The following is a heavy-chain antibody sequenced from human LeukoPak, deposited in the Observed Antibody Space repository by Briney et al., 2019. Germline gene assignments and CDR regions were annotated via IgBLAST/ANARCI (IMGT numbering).Heavy chain of an antibody. J-gene: IGHJ4*02. Sequence: ASVKVSCKASGGTFSSYAISWVRQPPGRGLEWMRGIIPIFGTANYAQKFQGRVTITTDESPSTAYMELSSLRSEDTGVYYCAREGYCSGGSCYSRGYYFDYWGQGTLVTVSS. D-gene: IGHD2-15*01. V-gene: IGHV1-69*05. CDR3: AREGYCSGGSCYSRGYYFDY. CDR2: IIPIFGTA. CDR1: GGTFSSYA.